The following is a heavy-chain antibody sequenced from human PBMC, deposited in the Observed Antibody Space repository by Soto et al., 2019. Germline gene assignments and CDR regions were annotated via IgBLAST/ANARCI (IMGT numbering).Heavy chain of an antibody. V-gene: IGHV4-38-2*01. J-gene: IGHJ6*02. D-gene: IGHD3-10*01. CDR3: ARFRVTMVREVINYYYYDGMDV. CDR1: GYSISGGYY. Sequence: SETLSLTCAVSGYSISGGYYWGWIRQPPGKGLGWIGSIYHSGSTYYNPSLKSRVTISVDTSKNQFSLKLSSVTAADTAVYYCARFRVTMVREVINYYYYDGMDVWGQGTTVTVS. CDR2: IYHSGST.